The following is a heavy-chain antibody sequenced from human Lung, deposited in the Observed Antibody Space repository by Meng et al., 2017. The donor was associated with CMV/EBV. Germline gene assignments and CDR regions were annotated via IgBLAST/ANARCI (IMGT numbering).Heavy chain of an antibody. CDR2: FIPMFNIS. D-gene: IGHD3-9*01. Sequence: SXXVSXKTSGGTFSNYPINWVRQAPGQGLEWMGRFIPMFNISGFAQRFQGRISITADTSTSTGYMELSSLTSEDTAVYFCARGLRYFDWLSPSNYYYGMDVGXQGTXVTVSS. CDR1: GGTFSNYP. CDR3: ARGLRYFDWLSPSNYYYGMDV. V-gene: IGHV1-69*02. J-gene: IGHJ6*02.